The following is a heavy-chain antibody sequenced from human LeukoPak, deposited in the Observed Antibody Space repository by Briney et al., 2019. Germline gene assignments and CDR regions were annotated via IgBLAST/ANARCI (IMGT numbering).Heavy chain of an antibody. CDR2: INHSGST. D-gene: IGHD6-13*01. CDR3: ARASIAAAGSLGSGFDDY. CDR1: GGSFSGYY. J-gene: IGHJ4*02. Sequence: SETLSLTSAVYGGSFSGYYWSWIRQPPGKGLEWIGEINHSGSTNYNPSLKSRVTISVDTSKNQFSLKLSSVTAADTAVYYCARASIAAAGSLGSGFDDYWGQGTLVTVSS. V-gene: IGHV4-34*01.